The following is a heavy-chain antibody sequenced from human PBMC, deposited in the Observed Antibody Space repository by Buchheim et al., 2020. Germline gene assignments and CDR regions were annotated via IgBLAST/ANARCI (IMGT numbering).Heavy chain of an antibody. V-gene: IGHV3-30*18. D-gene: IGHD3-22*01. J-gene: IGHJ4*02. CDR2: ISYDGRNK. Sequence: QVQLVESGGGVVQPGRSLRLSCAASGFTFSSYGMHWVRQAPGKGLEWVAVISYDGRNKYYADSVKGRFSISRDNSKNTLYLQMNSLRAEDTAVYYCAKDLVIYDSSSYYSGWGQGTL. CDR1: GFTFSSYG. CDR3: AKDLVIYDSSSYYSG.